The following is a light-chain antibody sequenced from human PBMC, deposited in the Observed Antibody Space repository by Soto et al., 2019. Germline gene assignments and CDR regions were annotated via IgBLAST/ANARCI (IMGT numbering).Light chain of an antibody. CDR2: GAS. CDR1: QSVSNH. V-gene: IGKV3-15*01. Sequence: EIVMTQSPATLSVSPGERVTLSCRASQSVSNHLAWFRQKPGQAPRLLIYGASTRATGIPARFSGSGSGTEFTLTISSLQSEDFAVYYCQQYNNWPPLTFGGGTKVEIK. CDR3: QQYNNWPPLT. J-gene: IGKJ4*01.